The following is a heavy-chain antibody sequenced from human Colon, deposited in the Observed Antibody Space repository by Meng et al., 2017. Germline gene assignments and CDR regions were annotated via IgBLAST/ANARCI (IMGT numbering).Heavy chain of an antibody. J-gene: IGHJ4*02. V-gene: IGHV4-61*08. CDR3: ARDNLLTSGSRFCFDY. CDR2: IYYTGTT. D-gene: IGHD6-19*01. CDR1: GGSVTITGYY. Sequence: QVLLQESGPGLVRPSETLSLTCTFSGGSVTITGYYWSWIRQSPGKGLEWIGYIYYTGTTNYNPSLKSRVTISVDTSKNQFSLKLSSVTPADTAVYFCARDNLLTSGSRFCFDYWGQGALVTVSS.